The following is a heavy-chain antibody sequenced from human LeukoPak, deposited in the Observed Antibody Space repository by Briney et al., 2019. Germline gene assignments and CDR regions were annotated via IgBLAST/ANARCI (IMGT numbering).Heavy chain of an antibody. Sequence: SETLSLTCTVSGGSMSSSSYYWGWIRQPPGKGLEWVGSIYYSGSTYYSPSLKSRLTISLDTSKKQFSLNLSSVTAADTAVYYCARASGGQQRFDYWGQGTLVTVSS. D-gene: IGHD6-13*01. J-gene: IGHJ4*02. V-gene: IGHV4-39*07. CDR2: IYYSGST. CDR1: GGSMSSSSYY. CDR3: ARASGGQQRFDY.